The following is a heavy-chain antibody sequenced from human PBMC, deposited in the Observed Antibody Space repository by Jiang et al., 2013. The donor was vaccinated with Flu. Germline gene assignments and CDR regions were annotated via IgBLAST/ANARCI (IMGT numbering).Heavy chain of an antibody. V-gene: IGHV4-59*11. D-gene: IGHD4-23*01. J-gene: IGHJ4*02. CDR3: AGLDVSNGNIDY. CDR1: GGSIRGHY. Sequence: LVKPSETLSLTCTVSGGSIRGHYWTWIRQPPGRALEWIGDIWNDLHVNWNPSLESRATILLDTSKSHVSLKLRSVTTADTAVYYCAGLDVSNGNIDYWGQGTLVTVSS. CDR2: IWNDLHV.